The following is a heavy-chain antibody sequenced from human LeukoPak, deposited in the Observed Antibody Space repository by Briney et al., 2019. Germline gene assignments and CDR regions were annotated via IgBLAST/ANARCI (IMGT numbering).Heavy chain of an antibody. CDR1: GFSFTNYA. J-gene: IGHJ4*02. D-gene: IGHD2-21*01. Sequence: GGSLRLSCAASGFSFTNYAMSWVRQAPGKGLEWVSAISLSGGSTYYADSVKGRFTISRDNSKNTLYLQMNSLRAEDTAVYYCAKHGCGGDCYPYYFDYWGQGTLVTVSS. CDR3: AKHGCGGDCYPYYFDY. CDR2: ISLSGGST. V-gene: IGHV3-23*01.